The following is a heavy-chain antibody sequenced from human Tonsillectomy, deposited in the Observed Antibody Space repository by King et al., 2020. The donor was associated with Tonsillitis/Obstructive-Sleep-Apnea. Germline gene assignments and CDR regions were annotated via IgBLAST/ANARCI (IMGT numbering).Heavy chain of an antibody. J-gene: IGHJ4*02. V-gene: IGHV1-18*01. CDR2: ISPYNCDT. D-gene: IGHD3-22*01. Sequence: QLVQSGAEVKRPGASVRFSCKASGYTFTSYGISWVRQAPGQGLEWMGWISPYNCDTNFAQKLQGRVTMTTGTSTSTAYMELRSLRSDDTAVYYCARDSMSHYYDSSGYYTFDYWGQGTLVTVSS. CDR1: GYTFTSYG. CDR3: ARDSMSHYYDSSGYYTFDY.